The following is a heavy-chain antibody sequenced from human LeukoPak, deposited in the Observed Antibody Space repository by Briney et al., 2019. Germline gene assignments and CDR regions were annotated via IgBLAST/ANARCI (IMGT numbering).Heavy chain of an antibody. CDR1: GYSFTNYW. Sequence: ESLKVSCQVSGYSFTNYWIGWVRQMPGKGLEWMGIIYPGASETRYSPSFQGQVTISADKSINTAYLQWSSLKASDSAKYWCARLSGEIAVAGGPAGHFDYWGQGTLVTVSS. D-gene: IGHD6-19*01. J-gene: IGHJ4*02. CDR3: ARLSGEIAVAGGPAGHFDY. CDR2: IYPGASET. V-gene: IGHV5-51*01.